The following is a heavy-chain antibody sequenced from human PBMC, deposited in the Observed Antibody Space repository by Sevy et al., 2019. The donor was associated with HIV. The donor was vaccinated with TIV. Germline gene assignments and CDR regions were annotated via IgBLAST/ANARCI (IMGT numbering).Heavy chain of an antibody. D-gene: IGHD5-18*01. V-gene: IGHV4-4*07. CDR1: GGSISSYY. CDR2: IYTSGST. CDR3: ARARSTPSIQLWPIDYYYGMDV. J-gene: IGHJ6*02. Sequence: SQTLSLTCTVSGGSISSYYWSWIRQPAGKGLEWIGRIYTSGSTNYNPSLKSRVTMSVDTSKNQLSLKLSSVTAADTAVYYCARARSTPSIQLWPIDYYYGMDVWGQGTTVTVSS.